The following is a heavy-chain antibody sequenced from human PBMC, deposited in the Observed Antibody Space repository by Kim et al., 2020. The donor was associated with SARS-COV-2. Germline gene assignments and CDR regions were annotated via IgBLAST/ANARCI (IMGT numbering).Heavy chain of an antibody. V-gene: IGHV3-11*06. D-gene: IGHD3-10*01. Sequence: YADSVKGRFTISRDNAKNSLYLQMNSLRAEDTAVYYCARARGPRLGYFDLWGRGTLVTVSS. CDR3: ARARGPRLGYFDL. J-gene: IGHJ2*01.